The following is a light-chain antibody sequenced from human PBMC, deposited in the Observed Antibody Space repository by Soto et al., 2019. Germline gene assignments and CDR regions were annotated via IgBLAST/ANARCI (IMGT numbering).Light chain of an antibody. V-gene: IGKV3-11*01. J-gene: IGKJ5*01. CDR1: QSVSSY. Sequence: EIVLTQSPATLSLSPGERATLSCRASQSVSSYLAWYQQKPGQAPRLLIYDASNRATGIQARFSGSGSGTDFTLTIRSLEPEDFAVYYCQQRSNSGITFGQGTRLEIK. CDR3: QQRSNSGIT. CDR2: DAS.